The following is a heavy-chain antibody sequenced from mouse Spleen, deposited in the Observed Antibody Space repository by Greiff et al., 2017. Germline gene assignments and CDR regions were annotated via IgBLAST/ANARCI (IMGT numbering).Heavy chain of an antibody. V-gene: IGHV2-6-2*01. J-gene: IGHJ4*01. D-gene: IGHD2-4*01. CDR1: GFSLTSYG. Sequence: VKVVESGPDLVAPSQSLSITCTVSGFSLTSYGVHWVRQPPGKGLEWLVVIWSDGSTTYNSALKSRLSISKDNSKSQVFLKMNSLQTDDTAMYYCARHHMISYAMDYWGQGTSVTVSS. CDR2: IWSDGST. CDR3: ARHHMISYAMDY.